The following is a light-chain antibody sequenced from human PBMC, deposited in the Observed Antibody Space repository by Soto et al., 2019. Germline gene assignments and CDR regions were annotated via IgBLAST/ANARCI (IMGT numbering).Light chain of an antibody. Sequence: EIVLTQSPGTLSLPPGETATLSCRASQSGGSYLAWYQQKPGQAPRLLIYATSSRAAGIPDRFSGSGSGTDFTLTISTLEPEDVAVYYCQQYNRSPRTFGQGTKLEIK. J-gene: IGKJ2*01. CDR1: QSGGSY. V-gene: IGKV3-20*01. CDR3: QQYNRSPRT. CDR2: ATS.